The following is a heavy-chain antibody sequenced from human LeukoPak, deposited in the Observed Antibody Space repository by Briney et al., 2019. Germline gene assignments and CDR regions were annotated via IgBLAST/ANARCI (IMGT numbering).Heavy chain of an antibody. CDR1: GFTFSDYY. V-gene: IGHV3-11*01. J-gene: IGHJ6*03. CDR2: ISSSGSTI. CDR3: ARRNYYYYMDV. Sequence: PGGSLRLSCAASGFTFSDYYMSWIGQAPGKGVEWVSYISSSGSTIYYADSVKGRFTISRDNAKNSLYLQMNSLRAEDTAVYYCARRNYYYYMDVWGKGTTVTISS.